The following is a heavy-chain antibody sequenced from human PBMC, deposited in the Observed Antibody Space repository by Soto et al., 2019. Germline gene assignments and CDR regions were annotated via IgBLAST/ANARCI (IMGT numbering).Heavy chain of an antibody. D-gene: IGHD3-16*02. J-gene: IGHJ4*02. Sequence: SETLSLTCAVYGGSFSGYYWSWIRQPPGKGLEWIGEINHSGSTNYNPSLKSRVTISVDTSKNQFSLKLSSVTAADTAVYYCARVPYDYVWGSYRPYFDYWGQGTLVTVSS. CDR3: ARVPYDYVWGSYRPYFDY. CDR1: GGSFSGYY. CDR2: INHSGST. V-gene: IGHV4-34*01.